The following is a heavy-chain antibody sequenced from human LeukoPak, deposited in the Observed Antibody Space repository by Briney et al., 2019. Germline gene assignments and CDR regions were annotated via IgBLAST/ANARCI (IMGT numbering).Heavy chain of an antibody. D-gene: IGHD3-3*01. CDR1: GGSISSYY. V-gene: IGHV4-59*08. Sequence: SETLSLTRTVSGGSISSYYWSWIRQPPGKGLEWIGYIYYSGSTNYNPSLKSRVTISVDTSKNQFSLKLSSVTAADTAVYYCARYSRDFWSGYYKNYYYGMDVWGQGTTVTVSS. J-gene: IGHJ6*02. CDR2: IYYSGST. CDR3: ARYSRDFWSGYYKNYYYGMDV.